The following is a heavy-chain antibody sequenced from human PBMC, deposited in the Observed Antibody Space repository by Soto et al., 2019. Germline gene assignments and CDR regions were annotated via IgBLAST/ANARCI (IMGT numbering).Heavy chain of an antibody. D-gene: IGHD4-17*01. CDR1: GGTFSSYA. CDR3: ARGTTVTTHFDY. CDR2: IIPIFGTA. J-gene: IGHJ4*02. Sequence: ASVKVSCKASGGTFSSYAISWVRQAPGQGLEWMGGIIPIFGTANYAQKFQGRVTITADESTSTAYMELSSLRSEDTAVYYCARGTTVTTHFDYWGQGTLVTVSS. V-gene: IGHV1-69*13.